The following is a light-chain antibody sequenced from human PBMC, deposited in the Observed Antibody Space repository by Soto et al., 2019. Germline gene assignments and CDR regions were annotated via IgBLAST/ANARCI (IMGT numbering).Light chain of an antibody. CDR3: AGWDGSLKGFV. J-gene: IGLJ1*01. CDR2: ENN. CDR1: ASNIGRDP. V-gene: IGLV1-44*01. Sequence: QSVLTQPPSASGDPGQRVTISCSGSASNIGRDPVNWYQQVPGTAPKLIIYENNHRPSGVPDRFSGYKSGTSASLVISGLQSEDEADYFCAGWDGSLKGFVFGTGTKVIVL.